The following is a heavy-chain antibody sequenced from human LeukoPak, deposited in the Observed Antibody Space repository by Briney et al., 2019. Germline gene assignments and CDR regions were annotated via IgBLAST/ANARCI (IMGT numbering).Heavy chain of an antibody. J-gene: IGHJ4*02. D-gene: IGHD3-22*01. CDR3: ARAYPYYYDSSGAPYYFDY. CDR1: GFTFSSYW. CDR2: INSDGSST. V-gene: IGHV3-74*01. Sequence: GGSLRLSCAASGFTFSSYWMHWVRQAPGKGLVWVSRINSDGSSTSYADSVKGRFTISRDNSKNTLYLQMNSLRAEDTAVYYCARAYPYYYDSSGAPYYFDYWGQGTLVTVSS.